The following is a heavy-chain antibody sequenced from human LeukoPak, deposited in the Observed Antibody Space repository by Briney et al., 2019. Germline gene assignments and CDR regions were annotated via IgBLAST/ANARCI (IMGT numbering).Heavy chain of an antibody. CDR3: AKGTGGSCYSPNGY. V-gene: IGHV3-23*01. CDR2: ISGSGDSI. J-gene: IGHJ4*02. CDR1: GFAFNNYA. Sequence: GGSLRLSCAASGFAFNNYAMSWVRQAPGKGLEWVSAISGSGDSIKYTDSVKGRFIISRDNSKNTLYLQMSSLRAEDTAIYYCAKGTGGSCYSPNGYWGQGALVTVSS. D-gene: IGHD2-15*01.